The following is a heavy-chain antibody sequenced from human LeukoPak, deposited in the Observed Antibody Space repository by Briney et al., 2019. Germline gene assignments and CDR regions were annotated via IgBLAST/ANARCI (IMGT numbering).Heavy chain of an antibody. CDR3: ARLKYYYDSSGSRAEYFQH. D-gene: IGHD3-22*01. CDR2: IYSSGST. Sequence: SETLSLTCTVSGGSISSYYWSWIRQPAGKGLEWIGRIYSSGSTTYNPSLKSRVTMSVDTSKNQFSLKLSSVTAADTAVYYCARLKYYYDSSGSRAEYFQHWGQGTLVTASS. J-gene: IGHJ1*01. CDR1: GGSISSYY. V-gene: IGHV4-4*07.